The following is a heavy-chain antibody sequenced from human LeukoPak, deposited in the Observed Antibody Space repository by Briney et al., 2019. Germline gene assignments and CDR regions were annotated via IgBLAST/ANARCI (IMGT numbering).Heavy chain of an antibody. J-gene: IGHJ4*02. CDR1: GFTFSSYS. D-gene: IGHD6-19*01. Sequence: RAGGSLRLSCAASGFTFSSYSMNWVRQAPGKGLEWVSSISSSSSYIYYADSAKGRFTISRDNAKNSLYLQMNSLRAEDTAVYYCAREFHRLIDYWGQGTLVTVSS. CDR3: AREFHRLIDY. V-gene: IGHV3-21*01. CDR2: ISSSSSYI.